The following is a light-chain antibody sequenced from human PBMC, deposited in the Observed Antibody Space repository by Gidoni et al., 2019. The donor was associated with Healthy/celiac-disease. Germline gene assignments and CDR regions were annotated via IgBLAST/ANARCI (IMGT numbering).Light chain of an antibody. J-gene: IGKJ1*01. CDR2: AAS. CDR1: QSISSY. Sequence: DIQMPHSPSSLSASVGDSVTITCRESQSISSYLNWYQQKPGKAPKLLIYAASSLQSGVPSRFSGSGSGTDFTLTISSLQPEDFATYYCQQSYSTPWTFGQGTKVEIK. CDR3: QQSYSTPWT. V-gene: IGKV1-39*01.